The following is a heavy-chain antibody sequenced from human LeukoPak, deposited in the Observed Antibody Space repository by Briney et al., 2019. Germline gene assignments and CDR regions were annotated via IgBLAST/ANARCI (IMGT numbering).Heavy chain of an antibody. CDR1: GGSISGSY. D-gene: IGHD1-26*01. V-gene: IGHV4-4*07. CDR2: IYTGGGT. Sequence: ETLSLTSTVPGGSISGSYWSWIRQPARKRLEWIGRIYTGGGTNYNPSLKSRVSMSVDTSKTQFSLKLNSVTAADTAVYFCARDVGFTKDWGQGTLVTVSS. CDR3: ARDVGFTKD. J-gene: IGHJ4*02.